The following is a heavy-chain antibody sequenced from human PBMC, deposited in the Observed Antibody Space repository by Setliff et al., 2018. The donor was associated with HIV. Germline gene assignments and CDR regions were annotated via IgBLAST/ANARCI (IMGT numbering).Heavy chain of an antibody. CDR3: ARGGQSPYYYGSGGPHDPFDI. V-gene: IGHV1-2*02. CDR1: GYTFAGYH. J-gene: IGHJ3*02. CDR2: LNPSSGGT. D-gene: IGHD3-10*01. Sequence: ASVKVSCKPSGYTFAGYHMHWVRQAPGQGLEWMGWLNPSSGGTNYAQKFQGRVTMTRDTSISKAYMDLSRLRFDDTAVYYCARGGQSPYYYGSGGPHDPFDIWGQGTMVTVSS.